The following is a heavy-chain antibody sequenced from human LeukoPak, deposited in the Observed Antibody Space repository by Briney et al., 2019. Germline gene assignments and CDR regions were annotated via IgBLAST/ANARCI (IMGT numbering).Heavy chain of an antibody. J-gene: IGHJ4*02. D-gene: IGHD2-15*01. Sequence: GGSLRLSCAASGFTFSSYGMSWVRQAPGKGLEWVSAISGSGGSTYYADSVKGRFTISRDNSKNTLYLQMNSLRAEDTAVYYCAKDTDGGLAPDYWGQGTLVTVPS. CDR1: GFTFSSYG. CDR3: AKDTDGGLAPDY. V-gene: IGHV3-23*01. CDR2: ISGSGGST.